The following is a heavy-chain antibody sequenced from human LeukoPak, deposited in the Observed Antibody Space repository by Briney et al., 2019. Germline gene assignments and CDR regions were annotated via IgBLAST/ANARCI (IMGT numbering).Heavy chain of an antibody. CDR3: ARRSMARGTLRWFDP. D-gene: IGHD3-10*01. CDR1: GGSISSSSDY. Sequence: SETLSLTSIVSGGSISSSSDYWGWIRQSPGKGLEWIGSIYYSGNTYYNSSLKSRVTISIDTSKNQFSLKLNSVTAADTAVYYCARRSMARGTLRWFDPWGQGIQVTVSS. CDR2: IYYSGNT. J-gene: IGHJ5*02. V-gene: IGHV4-39*01.